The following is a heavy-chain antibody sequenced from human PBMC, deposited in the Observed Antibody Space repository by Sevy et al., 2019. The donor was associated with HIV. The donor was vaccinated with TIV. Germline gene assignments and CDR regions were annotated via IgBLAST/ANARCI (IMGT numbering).Heavy chain of an antibody. CDR1: GFSFTSHY. CDR2: ISTSGGAV. Sequence: GGSLRLSCAASGFSFTSHYINWIRQAPGKGLEWISYISTSGGAVYYEDSVKGGFTISRDNGKKTVDPQMNTLRDEDTAVYYCARDSRVHSFGPVSYYSDYFDVWGQGTMVTVSS. D-gene: IGHD3-10*01. J-gene: IGHJ3*01. CDR3: ARDSRVHSFGPVSYYSDYFDV. V-gene: IGHV3-11*01.